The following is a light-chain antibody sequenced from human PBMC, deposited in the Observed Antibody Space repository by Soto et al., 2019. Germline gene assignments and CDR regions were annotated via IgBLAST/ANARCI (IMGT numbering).Light chain of an antibody. Sequence: DIQMTQSPSSLSASVGDRDTITCRASQSISSYLNWYQQKPGKAPKLLIYAASSLQSGVPSRFSGSGSGTDFTLTISSLQPEDFATYYCQQSYSTPPTTFGQGTRLEIK. CDR2: AAS. V-gene: IGKV1-39*01. CDR3: QQSYSTPPTT. CDR1: QSISSY. J-gene: IGKJ5*01.